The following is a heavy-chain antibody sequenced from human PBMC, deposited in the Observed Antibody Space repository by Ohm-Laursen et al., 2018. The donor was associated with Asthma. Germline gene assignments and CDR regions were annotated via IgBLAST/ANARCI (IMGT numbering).Heavy chain of an antibody. CDR2: INSVFGTT. J-gene: IGHJ6*02. CDR3: ARDLWVAGYYYYGMDV. Sequence: VASVKVSCKSLGGTFNNYVIGWVRQAPGQGLEWMGGINSVFGTTTYPQKFQDRVTITADDSTSTVYMELSSLRSEDTAVYYCARDLWVAGYYYYGMDVWGQGTTVTVSS. V-gene: IGHV1-69*13. CDR1: GGTFNNYV. D-gene: IGHD2-15*01.